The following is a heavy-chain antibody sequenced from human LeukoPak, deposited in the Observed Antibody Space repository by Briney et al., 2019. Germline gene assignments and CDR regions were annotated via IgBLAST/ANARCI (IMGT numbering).Heavy chain of an antibody. CDR2: ISGSGDST. J-gene: IGHJ4*02. CDR3: AKTRPLDSSSWSHGDY. Sequence: PGGSLRLPCAASGFTFSSYWMSWVRQAPGKGLEWVSAISGSGDSTYYGDSVKGRFTISRDNSKNTLYLQMNSLRAEDTAVYYCAKTRPLDSSSWSHGDYWGQGTLVTVSS. CDR1: GFTFSSYW. D-gene: IGHD6-13*01. V-gene: IGHV3-23*01.